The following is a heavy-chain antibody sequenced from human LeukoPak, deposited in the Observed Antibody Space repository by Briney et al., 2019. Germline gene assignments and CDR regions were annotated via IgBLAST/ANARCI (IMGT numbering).Heavy chain of an antibody. Sequence: ASVKVSCKASGNTLTAYYIHWVRQAPGQGLEWMGWINPNTGGTNYAQKFQGRVTMTWDTSISTAYMELRGLRSDDTAVFYCASSDGYNKAGYYYYMDVWGKGATVTVSS. CDR2: INPNTGGT. J-gene: IGHJ6*03. V-gene: IGHV1-2*02. CDR1: GNTLTAYY. D-gene: IGHD5-24*01. CDR3: ASSDGYNKAGYYYYMDV.